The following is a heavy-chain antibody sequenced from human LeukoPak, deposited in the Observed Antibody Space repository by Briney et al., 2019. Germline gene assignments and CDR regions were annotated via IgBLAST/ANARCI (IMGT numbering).Heavy chain of an antibody. CDR2: TYYRSKWYD. Sequence: SQTLSLTCAISGDSVSSNSAAWNWIRQSPSRGLEWLGRTYYRSKWYDDYAVSVKSRITINPDTSKNQFSLQLNSVTPEDTAVYYCARDPEGKYGDYGLYFDYWGQGTLVTVSS. J-gene: IGHJ4*02. CDR3: ARDPEGKYGDYGLYFDY. CDR1: GDSVSSNSAA. V-gene: IGHV6-1*01. D-gene: IGHD4-17*01.